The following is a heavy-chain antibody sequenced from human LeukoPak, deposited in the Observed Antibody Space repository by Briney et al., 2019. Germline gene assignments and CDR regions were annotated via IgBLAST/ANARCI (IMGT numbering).Heavy chain of an antibody. CDR2: INHSGST. CDR1: GGSFSGYY. J-gene: IGHJ4*02. Sequence: PSETLSLTCAVYGGSFSGYYWSWIRQPPGKGLEWIGEINHSGSTNYNPSLKSRVTISVDTSKNQFSLKLSSVTAADTAVYYCARIAAAGTAIDYRGQGTLVTVSS. V-gene: IGHV4-34*01. CDR3: ARIAAAGTAIDY. D-gene: IGHD6-13*01.